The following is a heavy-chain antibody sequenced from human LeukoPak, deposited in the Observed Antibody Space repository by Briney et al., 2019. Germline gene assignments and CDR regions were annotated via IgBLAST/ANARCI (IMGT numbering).Heavy chain of an antibody. D-gene: IGHD6-19*01. CDR1: GFTVRSNY. V-gene: IGHV3-53*01. CDR2: IYSDGST. J-gene: IGHJ4*02. Sequence: GGSLRLSCAASGFTVRSNYMSWVRQTPGKGLEWVSIIYSDGSTYYGDSVKGRFTTSRDTSKNTVYLQMDSLRAEDTALYYCARTLAGTGNYFDSWGQGTLVTVSS. CDR3: ARTLAGTGNYFDS.